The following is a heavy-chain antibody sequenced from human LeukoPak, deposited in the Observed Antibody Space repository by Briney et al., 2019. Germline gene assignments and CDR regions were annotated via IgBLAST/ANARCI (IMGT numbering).Heavy chain of an antibody. V-gene: IGHV4-39*07. CDR1: GGSISSYY. CDR2: MYYSGST. Sequence: SETLSLTCTVSGGSISSYYWGWLRQPPGKGLEWIGSMYYSGSTYYNPSLKSRVTISINTSKNQISLKLSSVTAADTTVYYCARAPERWYSYGSYTYYYMDVWGKGTTVTVSS. J-gene: IGHJ6*03. CDR3: ARAPERWYSYGSYTYYYMDV. D-gene: IGHD5-18*01.